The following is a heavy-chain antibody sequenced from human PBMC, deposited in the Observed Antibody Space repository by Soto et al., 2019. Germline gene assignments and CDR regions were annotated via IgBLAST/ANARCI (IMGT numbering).Heavy chain of an antibody. Sequence: QLQLQESGPGLVRPSETLSLTCTAAGGSISNSSFYGGWIRQPPGKGLEWIASIYYSGSDYSNPSLQRRLTIAVDRSKNQFYLKLTSVSAADTAVYFCARLVGSGHNYNYMDVWCKGTSVTV. D-gene: IGHD3-10*01. CDR3: ARLVGSGHNYNYMDV. V-gene: IGHV4-39*01. CDR1: GGSISNSSFY. CDR2: IYYSGSD. J-gene: IGHJ6*03.